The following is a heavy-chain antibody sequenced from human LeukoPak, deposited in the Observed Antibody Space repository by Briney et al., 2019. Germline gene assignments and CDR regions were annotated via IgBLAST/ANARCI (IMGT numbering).Heavy chain of an antibody. Sequence: GGSLRLSCAASGFTFSSYGMHWVRQAPGKGLDWVAVIWYDGSNKYYADSVKGRFTISRDNSKNTLYLQMNSLRAEDTAVYYCAKDTSSSYNWFDPWGQGTLVTVSS. CDR3: AKDTSSSYNWFDP. V-gene: IGHV3-33*06. D-gene: IGHD6-6*01. J-gene: IGHJ5*02. CDR2: IWYDGSNK. CDR1: GFTFSSYG.